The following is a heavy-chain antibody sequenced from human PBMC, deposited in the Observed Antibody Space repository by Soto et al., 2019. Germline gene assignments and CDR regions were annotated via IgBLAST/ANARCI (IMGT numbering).Heavy chain of an antibody. CDR2: IYWDDDP. CDR3: AHAFGGTSWPNDAFDV. J-gene: IGHJ3*01. Sequence: QITLKESGPTLVKPTQTLTLTCIFSGFSFSADGVGVGRIRQPPGKALEWLALIYWDDDPRYRPSLKSRLTITKDSSKNQVVLTIINMDPLDTATYYCAHAFGGTSWPNDAFDVWGQGTVVTVSS. V-gene: IGHV2-5*02. D-gene: IGHD3-16*01. CDR1: GFSFSADGVG.